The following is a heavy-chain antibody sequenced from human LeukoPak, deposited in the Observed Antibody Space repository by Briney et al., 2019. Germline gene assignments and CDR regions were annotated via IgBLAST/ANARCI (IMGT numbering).Heavy chain of an antibody. Sequence: SETLSLTCTVSGGSISSGSYYWSWIRQPAGKGLEWIGRIYTSGSTYYNPSLKSRVTISVDTSKNQFSLKLTSVTAADTALYYCARGEKWDLHAFDFWGQGTMVTVSS. CDR3: ARGEKWDLHAFDF. CDR2: IYTSGST. V-gene: IGHV4-61*02. J-gene: IGHJ3*01. CDR1: GGSISSGSYY. D-gene: IGHD1-26*01.